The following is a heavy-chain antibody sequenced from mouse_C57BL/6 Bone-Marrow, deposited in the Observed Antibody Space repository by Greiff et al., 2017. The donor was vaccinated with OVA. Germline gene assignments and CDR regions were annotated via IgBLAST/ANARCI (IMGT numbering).Heavy chain of an antibody. Sequence: QVQLQQSDAELVKPGASVKISCKVSGYTFTDHTIHWMKQRPEQGLEWIGYIYPRDGSTKYNEKFKGKATLPADKSSSTAYMQHNSLTSEDSGVYDGARGKNGNPDYARDYGGQGTSVTVSS. CDR2: IYPRDGST. D-gene: IGHD2-1*01. J-gene: IGHJ4*01. CDR1: GYTFTDHT. CDR3: ARGKNGNPDYARDY. V-gene: IGHV1-78*01.